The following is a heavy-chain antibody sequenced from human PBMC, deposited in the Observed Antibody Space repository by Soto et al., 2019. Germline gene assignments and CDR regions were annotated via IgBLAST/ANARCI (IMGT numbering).Heavy chain of an antibody. Sequence: PGESLKISCKGSGCSFTTYWISWVRQMPGKGLEWMGIIYPGDSDTRYSPSFQGQVTISADKSISTAYLQWSSLKASDTAMYYCATGGYCSSTSCYNFFDYWGQGTLVTVSS. V-gene: IGHV5-51*01. D-gene: IGHD2-2*02. CDR3: ATGGYCSSTSCYNFFDY. CDR2: IYPGDSDT. CDR1: GCSFTTYW. J-gene: IGHJ4*02.